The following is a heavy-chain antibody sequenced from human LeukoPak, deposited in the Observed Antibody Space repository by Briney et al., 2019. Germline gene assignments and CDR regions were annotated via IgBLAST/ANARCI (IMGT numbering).Heavy chain of an antibody. CDR2: ISGSGGST. D-gene: IGHD3-10*01. V-gene: IGHV3-23*01. Sequence: PGGSLRLSCAASGFTFSSYAMSWVRQAPGKRLEWVSAISGSGGSTYYADSVKGRFTISRGNSKNTLYLQMNSLRAEDTAVYYCAKDILWFGELSTYFDYWGQGTLVTVSP. J-gene: IGHJ4*02. CDR3: AKDILWFGELSTYFDY. CDR1: GFTFSSYA.